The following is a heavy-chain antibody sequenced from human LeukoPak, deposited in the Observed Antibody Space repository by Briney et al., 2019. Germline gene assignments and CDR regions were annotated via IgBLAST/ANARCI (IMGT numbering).Heavy chain of an antibody. Sequence: PGGSLRLSCAASGFTFSSYAMHWVRQAPGKGLEWVAVISYDGSNKYYADSVKGRFTISRENARNSLYLQMNSLRAEDTAMYYCARQMQSQGNFDSWGQGTLVTVSS. J-gene: IGHJ4*02. CDR1: GFTFSSYA. V-gene: IGHV3-30*14. CDR3: ARQMQSQGNFDS. CDR2: ISYDGSNK.